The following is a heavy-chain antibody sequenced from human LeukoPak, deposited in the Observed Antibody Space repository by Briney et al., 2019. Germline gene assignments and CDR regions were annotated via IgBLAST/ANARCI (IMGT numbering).Heavy chain of an antibody. D-gene: IGHD6-6*01. V-gene: IGHV1-46*01. Sequence: ASVKVSCKASGYTFTSYYMHWVRQAPGQGLEWMGIINPSGGSTSYAQKFQGRVTMTRDTSTSTVYMELSSLRSEDTAVYYCARDGISSIAARDWNRVFDYWGQGTLVTVSS. CDR2: INPSGGST. J-gene: IGHJ4*02. CDR3: ARDGISSIAARDWNRVFDY. CDR1: GYTFTSYY.